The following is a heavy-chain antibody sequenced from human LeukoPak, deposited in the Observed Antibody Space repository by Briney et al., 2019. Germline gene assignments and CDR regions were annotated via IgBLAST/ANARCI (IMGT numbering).Heavy chain of an antibody. Sequence: PSETLSLTCTVSGGSISSYYWSWIRQPAGKGLEWIGRIYTSGSTNYNPSLKSRVTMSVDMSKNQFSLKLSSVTAADTAVYYCARDLRPSGSYQNWFDPWGQGTLVTVSS. V-gene: IGHV4-4*07. CDR2: IYTSGST. CDR1: GGSISSYY. CDR3: ARDLRPSGSYQNWFDP. J-gene: IGHJ5*02. D-gene: IGHD1-26*01.